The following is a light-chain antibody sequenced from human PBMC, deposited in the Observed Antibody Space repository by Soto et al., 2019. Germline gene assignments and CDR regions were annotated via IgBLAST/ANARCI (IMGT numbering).Light chain of an antibody. J-gene: IGKJ1*01. CDR3: QQVKT. CDR2: NAV. CDR1: QSVSTN. V-gene: IGKV3-11*01. Sequence: EIVMTQSPATLSVSAGERATLSCRASQSVSTNLAWYQQKPGQSPRLLIYNAVNRATGVPARFTGSGSGTDFTLTISSLEPEDSAVYYCQQVKTFGQGTKVDIK.